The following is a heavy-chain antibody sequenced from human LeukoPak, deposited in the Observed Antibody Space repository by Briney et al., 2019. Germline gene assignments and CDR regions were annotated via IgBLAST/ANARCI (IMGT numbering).Heavy chain of an antibody. Sequence: SQTLALIRVVSSGSISSGTYYWGWIRQPPGKGLEWIGSTYYSGSTYYNPSLKSRVTISVDTSKNQFSLKLSSVTAADTAVYYCARHDLGEYSRVWNYFDYWGQGTLVTVSS. V-gene: IGHV4-39*01. CDR3: ARHDLGEYSRVWNYFDY. D-gene: IGHD6-6*01. J-gene: IGHJ4*02. CDR1: SGSISSGTYY. CDR2: TYYSGST.